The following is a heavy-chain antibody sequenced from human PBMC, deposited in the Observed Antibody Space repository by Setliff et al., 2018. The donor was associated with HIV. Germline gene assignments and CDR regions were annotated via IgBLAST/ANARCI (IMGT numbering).Heavy chain of an antibody. CDR2: IYHSGST. CDR1: GYSIRSGYY. CDR3: ARALAGGSGWNYFDL. D-gene: IGHD6-19*01. V-gene: IGHV4-38-2*01. Sequence: PSETLSLTCAVSGYSIRSGYYWGWIRQPPGKGLEWIGTIYHSGSTYYNPSLKSRVTISVDTSKNQFSLKLSSVTAADTAVYFCARALAGGSGWNYFDLWGPGTLVTVPQ. J-gene: IGHJ4*02.